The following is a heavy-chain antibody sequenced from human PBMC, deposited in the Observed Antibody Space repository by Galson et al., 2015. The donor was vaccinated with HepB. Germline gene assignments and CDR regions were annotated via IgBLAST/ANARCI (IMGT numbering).Heavy chain of an antibody. D-gene: IGHD4-17*01. J-gene: IGHJ6*02. V-gene: IGHV1-8*01. CDR2: MNPYSGST. Sequence: CKASGYTFIDYDINWVRQATGQGLEWMGWMNPYSGSTGYAQNFQGRVTMTRDTAIGTAYMEPSSLRSEDTAVYYCARGWGDYGDYISYGMDVWGQGTTVTVFS. CDR3: ARGWGDYGDYISYGMDV. CDR1: GYTFIDYD.